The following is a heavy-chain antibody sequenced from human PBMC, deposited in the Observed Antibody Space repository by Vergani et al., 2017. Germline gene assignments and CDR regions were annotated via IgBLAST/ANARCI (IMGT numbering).Heavy chain of an antibody. V-gene: IGHV4-39*01. CDR3: ARHSTVEWLVKLGWIDP. CDR2: IYYSGST. CDR1: GASIRSSTYY. J-gene: IGHJ5*02. Sequence: QLQLQESGPGLVKPSATLSLTCSVSGASIRSSTYYWGWIRQPPGKGLEWIASIYYSGSTYYNPSLKSRINISVDTSKNQFPLKLSSVTAADTAVYFCARHSTVEWLVKLGWIDPWGQGILVTVSS. D-gene: IGHD6-19*01.